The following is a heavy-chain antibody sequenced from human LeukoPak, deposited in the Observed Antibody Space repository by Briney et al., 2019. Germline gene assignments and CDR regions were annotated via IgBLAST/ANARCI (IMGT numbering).Heavy chain of an antibody. D-gene: IGHD2-2*01. Sequence: SETLSLTCVVSGGSISSGGYSWGWIRQPPGKGLEWFGYIYHSGSTYYTPSLKSRVTISVDRSKNQFSLKLSSVTAADTAVYYCPRASAMGATWFDPWGQGTLVTVSS. CDR3: PRASAMGATWFDP. CDR2: IYHSGST. V-gene: IGHV4-30-2*01. CDR1: GGSISSGGYS. J-gene: IGHJ5*02.